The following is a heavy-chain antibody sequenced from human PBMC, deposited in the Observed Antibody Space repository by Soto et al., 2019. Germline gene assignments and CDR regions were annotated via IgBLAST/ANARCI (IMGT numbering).Heavy chain of an antibody. J-gene: IGHJ4*02. CDR2: IIPIFGTA. CDR3: ARGEYYDILTGYYFDY. Sequence: SVKVSCKASGGTFSSYAIIWVRQAPGQGLEWMGGIIPIFGTANYAQKFQGRVTITADESTSTAYMELSSLRSEDTAVYYCARGEYYDILTGYYFDYWGQGTLVTVSS. V-gene: IGHV1-69*13. D-gene: IGHD3-9*01. CDR1: GGTFSSYA.